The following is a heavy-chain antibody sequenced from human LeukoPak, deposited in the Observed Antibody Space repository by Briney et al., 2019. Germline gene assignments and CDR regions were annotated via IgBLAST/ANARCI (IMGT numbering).Heavy chain of an antibody. J-gene: IGHJ3*02. CDR3: AREDNWNYNGDAFDI. CDR1: GGSINSYY. Sequence: SETLSLTCTVSGGSINSYYWSWIRQPPGKGLEWIGYIYYSGSTNYNPSLKSRVTISVDTSKNQFSLKLSSVTAADTAVYYCAREDNWNYNGDAFDIWGQGTMVTVSS. CDR2: IYYSGST. D-gene: IGHD1-7*01. V-gene: IGHV4-59*12.